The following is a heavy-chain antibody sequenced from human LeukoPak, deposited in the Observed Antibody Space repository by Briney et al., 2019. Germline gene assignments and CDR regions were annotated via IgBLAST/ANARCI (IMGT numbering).Heavy chain of an antibody. Sequence: SETLSLTCTVSGDSISSSSYNWGWIRQPPGKGLEWIGSIYYSGSTYYNPSLKSRVTISVDTSKNQFSLKLSSVTAADTAVYYCARERGGSYSYGYFDYWGQGTLVTVSS. CDR2: IYYSGST. CDR1: GDSISSSSYN. D-gene: IGHD5-18*01. V-gene: IGHV4-39*07. CDR3: ARERGGSYSYGYFDY. J-gene: IGHJ4*02.